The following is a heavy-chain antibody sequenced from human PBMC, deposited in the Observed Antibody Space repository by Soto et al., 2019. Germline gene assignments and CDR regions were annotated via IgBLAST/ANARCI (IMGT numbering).Heavy chain of an antibody. CDR1: GFTFSSYW. CDR2: IKQDGSEK. Sequence: GGSLRLSCAASGFTFSSYWMSWVRQAPGKGLEWVANIKQDGSEKYYVDSVKGRFTISRDNAKNSLYLQMNSLRAEDTAVYYCASFNWDYDFWSGYLPDDYWGQGTLVTVSS. D-gene: IGHD3-3*01. V-gene: IGHV3-7*01. J-gene: IGHJ4*02. CDR3: ASFNWDYDFWSGYLPDDY.